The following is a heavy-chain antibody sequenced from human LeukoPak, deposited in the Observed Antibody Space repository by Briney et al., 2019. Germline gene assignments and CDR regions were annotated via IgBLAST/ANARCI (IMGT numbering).Heavy chain of an antibody. V-gene: IGHV6-1*01. Sequence: SQTLSLTCAISGDSVSSNSAAWNWIRQSPSRGLKWLGRTYYRSKWYNDYAVSVKSRITINPDTSKNQFSLQLNSVTPEDTAVYYCARGNYDYVWGSYRYSYYGMDVWGQGTTVTVSS. CDR2: TYYRSKWYN. D-gene: IGHD3-16*02. CDR3: ARGNYDYVWGSYRYSYYGMDV. CDR1: GDSVSSNSAA. J-gene: IGHJ6*02.